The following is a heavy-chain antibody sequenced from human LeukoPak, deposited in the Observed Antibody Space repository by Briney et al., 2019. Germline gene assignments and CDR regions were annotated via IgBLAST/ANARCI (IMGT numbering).Heavy chain of an antibody. D-gene: IGHD3-22*01. Sequence: ASVKVSCKASGYTFTGYYMHWVRQAPGQGLEWMGWINPNSGGTNYAQKFQGRVTMTRDTSISTAYMELSRLRSDDTAVYYCAKTYYYDSGGYPGYWGQGTLVTISS. CDR3: AKTYYYDSGGYPGY. J-gene: IGHJ4*02. CDR1: GYTFTGYY. CDR2: INPNSGGT. V-gene: IGHV1-2*02.